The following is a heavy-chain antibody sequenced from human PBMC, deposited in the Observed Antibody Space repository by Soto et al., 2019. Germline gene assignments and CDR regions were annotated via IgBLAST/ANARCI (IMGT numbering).Heavy chain of an antibody. CDR2: INPNSGGT. CDR3: ARGRLLWFGFDP. D-gene: IGHD3-10*01. V-gene: IGHV1-2*04. Sequence: ASVKVSCKASGYTFTGYYMHWVRQAPGQVLEWMGWINPNSGGTNYAQKFQGWVTMTRDTSISAAYMELSRLRSDDTAVYYCARGRLLWFGFDPWGQGTLVTVSS. CDR1: GYTFTGYY. J-gene: IGHJ5*02.